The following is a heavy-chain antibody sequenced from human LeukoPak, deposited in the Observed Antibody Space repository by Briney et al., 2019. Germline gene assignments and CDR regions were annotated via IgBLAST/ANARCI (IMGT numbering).Heavy chain of an antibody. CDR2: IIGSGGST. D-gene: IGHD6-6*01. Sequence: GGSLRLSCAASGFTFSTYAMSWVRQAPGKGLEWVSAIIGSGGSTFYADSVKGRFTIARANSKNTLFLQMNSPRAEDTAVYYCAKRYYSSSRTSYYFDYWGQGTLVTVSS. CDR3: AKRYYSSSRTSYYFDY. V-gene: IGHV3-23*01. CDR1: GFTFSTYA. J-gene: IGHJ4*02.